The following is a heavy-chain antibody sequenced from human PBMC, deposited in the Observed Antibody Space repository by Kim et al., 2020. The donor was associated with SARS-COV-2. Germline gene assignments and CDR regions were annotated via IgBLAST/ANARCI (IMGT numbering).Heavy chain of an antibody. J-gene: IGHJ4*02. CDR2: ISAYNGHT. CDR1: GYTFTSYG. V-gene: IGHV1-18*01. CDR3: ARDLIVVVTATPLDY. Sequence: ASVKVSCKASGYTFTSYGISWVRQAPGQGLEWMGWISAYNGHTNYAQKLQGRVTMTTDTSTSTAYMELRSLRSDDTAVYYCARDLIVVVTATPLDYWGQGTLVTVSS. D-gene: IGHD2-21*02.